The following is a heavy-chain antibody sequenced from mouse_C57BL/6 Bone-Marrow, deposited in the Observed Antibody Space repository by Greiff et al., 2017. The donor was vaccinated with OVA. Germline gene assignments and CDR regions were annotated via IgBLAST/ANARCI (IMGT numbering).Heavy chain of an antibody. CDR3: ARGRLRGRYYFGC. CDR2: IYPGSGNT. V-gene: IGHV1-76*01. D-gene: IGHD2-4*01. Sequence: VQLQQSGAELVRPGASVKLSCKASGYTFTDYYINWVKQRPGQGLEWIARIYPGSGNTYYNEKFKGKVTLTAEKSSSTAYMQLSSLTSEGSAVYFSARGRLRGRYYFGCWGQGATLTVSS. CDR1: GYTFTDYY. J-gene: IGHJ2*01.